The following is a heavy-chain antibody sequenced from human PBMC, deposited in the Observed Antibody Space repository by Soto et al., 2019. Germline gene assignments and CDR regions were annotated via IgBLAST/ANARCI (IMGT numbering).Heavy chain of an antibody. CDR3: IRVYSSYYFDY. V-gene: IGHV1-69*02. J-gene: IGHJ4*02. Sequence: GASVKVSCKASGGTFSSYTISWVRQAPGQGLEWMGRIIPILGIANYAQKFQGRVTITADKSTSTAYMELSSLRSEDTAVYYCIRVYSSYYFDYWGQGTLVTVSS. CDR1: GGTFSSYT. CDR2: IIPILGIA. D-gene: IGHD3-10*01.